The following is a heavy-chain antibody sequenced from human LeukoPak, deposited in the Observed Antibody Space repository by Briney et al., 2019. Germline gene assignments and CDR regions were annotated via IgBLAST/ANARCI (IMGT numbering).Heavy chain of an antibody. D-gene: IGHD3-22*01. CDR3: ARVGHYYDSSGYYYDY. Sequence: SETLFLTCTVSGGSISSGGYYWSWIRQHPGKGLEWIGYIYYSGSTYYNPSLKSRVTISVDTSKNQFSLKLSSVTAADTAVYYCARVGHYYDSSGYYYDYWGQGTLVTVSS. CDR2: IYYSGST. J-gene: IGHJ4*02. V-gene: IGHV4-31*03. CDR1: GGSISSGGYY.